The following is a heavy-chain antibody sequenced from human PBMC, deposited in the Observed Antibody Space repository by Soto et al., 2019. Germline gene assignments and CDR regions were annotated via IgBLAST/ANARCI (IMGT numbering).Heavy chain of an antibody. J-gene: IGHJ4*02. CDR3: ARGSSSWYPFDY. V-gene: IGHV4-30-2*01. Sequence: PSETLSLTCAVSGCSISSGGYSWSWIRQPPGKGLEWIGYIYHSGSTYYNPSLKSRVTISVDRSKNQFSLKLSSVTAADTAVYYCARGSSSWYPFDYWGQGTLVTVSS. D-gene: IGHD6-13*01. CDR2: IYHSGST. CDR1: GCSISSGGYS.